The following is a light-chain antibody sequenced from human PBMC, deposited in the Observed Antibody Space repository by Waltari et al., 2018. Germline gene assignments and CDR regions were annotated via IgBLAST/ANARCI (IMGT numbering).Light chain of an antibody. J-gene: IGKJ2*01. CDR2: GGA. CDR3: QQFRESPRMYT. Sequence: DIVLTQSPGTLSLSPGDRATFSCRANQIVTTSSVAWYQHRPGQAPRLLIYGGARRATGIPESFSGSGSGTDFTLTSSRLEPEDFAVYYWQCQQFRESPRMYTCGQGTKLEIK. V-gene: IGKV3-20*01. CDR1: QIVTTSS.